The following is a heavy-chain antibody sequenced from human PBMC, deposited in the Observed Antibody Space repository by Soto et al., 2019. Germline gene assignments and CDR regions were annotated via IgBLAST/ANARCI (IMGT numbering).Heavy chain of an antibody. CDR3: AKDYEYFGPYGLPRYYYGMDV. CDR1: GFTFSSYA. J-gene: IGHJ6*02. V-gene: IGHV3-30*18. Sequence: PGGSLRLSCAASGFTFSSYAMHWVRQAPGKGLEWVAVISFDGSNKYYADSVKGRFTISRDNSKNTLYLQMNSLRVEDTAVYYCAKDYEYFGPYGLPRYYYGMDVWGQGTTVTVSS. CDR2: ISFDGSNK. D-gene: IGHD3-10*01.